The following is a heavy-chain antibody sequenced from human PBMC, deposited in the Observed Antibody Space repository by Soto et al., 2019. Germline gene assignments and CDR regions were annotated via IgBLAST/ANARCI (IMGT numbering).Heavy chain of an antibody. Sequence: PXGSLRLTCAASGFTFSSFYMNWIRQAPGKGLEWVSYISSSGSTKYYADSAKGRFTISRDNAKNSLYLQMNSLRAGDTAVYYCASALRWNDWGLGTLVTVSS. CDR3: ASALRWND. D-gene: IGHD1-1*01. J-gene: IGHJ4*02. CDR2: ISSSGSTK. CDR1: GFTFSSFY. V-gene: IGHV3-48*03.